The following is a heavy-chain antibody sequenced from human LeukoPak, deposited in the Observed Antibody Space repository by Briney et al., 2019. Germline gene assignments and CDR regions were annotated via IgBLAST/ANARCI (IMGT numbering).Heavy chain of an antibody. Sequence: SETLSLTCTVSGGSISSGDYYWSWLRQPPGQGLEWIGYIYYSGSTYYNPSLKSRVTISVDTSKNQFSLKLSSVTAADTAVYYCARVLGYGSGSYYSTGLGWFDPWGQGTLVTVSS. D-gene: IGHD3-10*01. CDR1: GGSISSGDYY. CDR2: IYYSGST. V-gene: IGHV4-30-4*01. J-gene: IGHJ5*02. CDR3: ARVLGYGSGSYYSTGLGWFDP.